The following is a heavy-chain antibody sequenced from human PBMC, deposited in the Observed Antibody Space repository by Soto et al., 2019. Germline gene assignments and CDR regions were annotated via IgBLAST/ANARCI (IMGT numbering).Heavy chain of an antibody. Sequence: PGGSLRLSCTASGFTFGDYAMSWFRQAPGKGLEWVGFIRSKAYGGTTEYAASVKGRFTISRDDSKSIAYLQMNSPKTEDTAVYYCTTPYYYDSSLLAFDIWGQGTMVTVSS. D-gene: IGHD3-22*01. J-gene: IGHJ3*02. CDR1: GFTFGDYA. CDR2: IRSKAYGGTT. V-gene: IGHV3-49*03. CDR3: TTPYYYDSSLLAFDI.